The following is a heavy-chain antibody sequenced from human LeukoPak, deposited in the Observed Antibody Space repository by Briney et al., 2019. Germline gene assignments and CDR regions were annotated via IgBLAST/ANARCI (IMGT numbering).Heavy chain of an antibody. CDR3: ARSLLASRRYYFDY. V-gene: IGHV4-59*08. D-gene: IGHD2-8*02. CDR2: IYYSGST. Sequence: SETLSLTCTVSGGSISSYYWSWIRQPPGKGLEWIGYIYYSGSTNYNPSLKSRVTISVDTSKNQFSLKLSSVTAAGTAVYYCARSLLASRRYYFDYWGQGTLVTVSS. J-gene: IGHJ4*02. CDR1: GGSISSYY.